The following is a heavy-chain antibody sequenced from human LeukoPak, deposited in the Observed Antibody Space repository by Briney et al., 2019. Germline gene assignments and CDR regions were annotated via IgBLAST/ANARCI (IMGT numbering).Heavy chain of an antibody. V-gene: IGHV3-11*04. CDR3: ARDLSGVTGYTYGRGIDY. Sequence: GGSLRLSCEVSGFTFSDDDMSWIRQAPGKGLEWVSYISSSGSTIYYADSVKGRFTISRDNAKTSLYLQMNSLRAEDTAVYYCARDLSGVTGYTYGRGIDYWGQGTLVTVSS. J-gene: IGHJ4*02. CDR1: GFTFSDDD. D-gene: IGHD5-18*01. CDR2: ISSSGSTI.